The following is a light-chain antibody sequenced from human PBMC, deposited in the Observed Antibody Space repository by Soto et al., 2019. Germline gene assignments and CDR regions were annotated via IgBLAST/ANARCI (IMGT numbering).Light chain of an antibody. Sequence: DIQMTQSPSTVSASVGDRVTITCRSSQDISKWLAWYQQQPGKAPELLIYGASTLQNGVPSRFSGSGAGTDFTLTIDSLQPEDFAAYYCQQPYNFPPITLGQGTRLEIK. CDR3: QQPYNFPPIT. V-gene: IGKV1-12*01. J-gene: IGKJ5*01. CDR2: GAS. CDR1: QDISKW.